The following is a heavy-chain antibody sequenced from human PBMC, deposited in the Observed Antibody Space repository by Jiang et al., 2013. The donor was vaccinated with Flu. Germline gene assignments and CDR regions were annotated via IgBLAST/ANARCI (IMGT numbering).Heavy chain of an antibody. Sequence: GAEVKKPGSSVKVSCKASGGTFSSYAISWVRQAPGQGLEWMGRIIPILGIANYAQKFQGRVTITADKSTSTAYMELSSLRSEDTAVYYCARGGAARRLYFDYWGQGTLVTVSS. V-gene: IGHV1-69*04. CDR2: IIPILGIA. CDR1: GGTFSSYA. D-gene: IGHD6-6*01. CDR3: ARGGAARRLYFDY. J-gene: IGHJ4*02.